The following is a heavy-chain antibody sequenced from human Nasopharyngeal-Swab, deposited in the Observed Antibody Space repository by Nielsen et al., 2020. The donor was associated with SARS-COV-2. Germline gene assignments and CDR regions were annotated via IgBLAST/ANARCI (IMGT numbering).Heavy chain of an antibody. CDR3: ARHWSDPGNWFDP. J-gene: IGHJ5*02. CDR1: GYSFTSYW. CDR2: IDPSDSYT. Sequence: GGSLRLSCKGSGYSFTSYWISWVRQMPGKGLEWMGRIDPSDSYTNYSPSFQGHATISADKSISTAYLQWSSLKASDTAMYYCARHWSDPGNWFDPWGQGTLVTVSS. V-gene: IGHV5-10-1*01.